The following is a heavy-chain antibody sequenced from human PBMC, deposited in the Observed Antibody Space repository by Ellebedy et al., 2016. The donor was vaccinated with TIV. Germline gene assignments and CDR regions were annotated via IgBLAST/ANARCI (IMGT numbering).Heavy chain of an antibody. J-gene: IGHJ4*02. CDR1: GFTFSSYA. Sequence: GGSLRLSXAASGFTFSSYAMHWVRQAPGKGLEWVAVISYDGSNKYYADSVKGRFTISRDNSKNTLYLQMNSLRAEDTAVYYCVGPIAVAGTEGGWGQGTLVTVSS. V-gene: IGHV3-30*04. CDR2: ISYDGSNK. CDR3: VGPIAVAGTEGG. D-gene: IGHD6-19*01.